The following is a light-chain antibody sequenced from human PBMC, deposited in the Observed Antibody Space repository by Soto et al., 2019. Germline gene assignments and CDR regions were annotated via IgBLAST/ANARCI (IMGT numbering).Light chain of an antibody. CDR3: QQYNNWLWT. CDR2: GAS. V-gene: IGKV3-15*01. J-gene: IGKJ1*01. CDR1: QNISSN. Sequence: EIVMTQSPGTLSLSPGERATLSCRASQNISSNLAWYQQKPGQAPRVLIDGASTRATGIPARFSGSGSGTEFTLTISSLQSEDFAGYYCQQYNNWLWTFGQGTKVEIK.